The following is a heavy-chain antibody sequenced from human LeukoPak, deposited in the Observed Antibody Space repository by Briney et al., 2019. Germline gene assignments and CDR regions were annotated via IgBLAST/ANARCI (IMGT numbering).Heavy chain of an antibody. J-gene: IGHJ4*02. CDR1: GGSISSSNW. CDR2: IYHSGST. CDR3: ARLVDDSSGYYQYYFDY. Sequence: SGTLSLTRAVSGGSISSSNWWSWVRQPPGKGLEWIGEIYHSGSTNYNPSLKSRVTISVDKSKNQFSLKLSSVTAADTAVYYCARLVDDSSGYYQYYFDYWGQGTLVTVSS. V-gene: IGHV4-4*02. D-gene: IGHD3-22*01.